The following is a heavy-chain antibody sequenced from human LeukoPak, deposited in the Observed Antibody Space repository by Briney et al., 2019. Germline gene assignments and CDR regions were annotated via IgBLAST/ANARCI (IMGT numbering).Heavy chain of an antibody. Sequence: SETLSLTCTLSGGSISSYYWSWIRQPAGKGLEWIGRIYTSGSTKYNPSLKSRVTMSVDTSKNQLSLKLSSVTAADTAVYYCARFGYDADSSSWGGYYSYYYMDVWGKGTTVTVSS. D-gene: IGHD6-13*01. V-gene: IGHV4-4*07. CDR3: ARFGYDADSSSWGGYYSYYYMDV. CDR2: IYTSGST. CDR1: GGSISSYY. J-gene: IGHJ6*03.